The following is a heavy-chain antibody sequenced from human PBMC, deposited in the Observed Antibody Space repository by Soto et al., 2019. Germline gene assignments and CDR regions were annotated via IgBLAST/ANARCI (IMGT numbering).Heavy chain of an antibody. CDR2: IYHSGRT. V-gene: IGHV4-59*01. J-gene: IGHJ3*02. CDR3: AKGDSTTHGDSFDI. CDR1: GGSISFYN. D-gene: IGHD6-13*01. Sequence: QVQLQESGPGLVKPSETLSLTCSVSGGSISFYNWNWIGQSPGKGLEWIGYIYHSGRTNYNPSLKSRVTISVDTSKNQFSLQLSSVTAADTAVYYCAKGDSTTHGDSFDIWGQGTMVTVSP.